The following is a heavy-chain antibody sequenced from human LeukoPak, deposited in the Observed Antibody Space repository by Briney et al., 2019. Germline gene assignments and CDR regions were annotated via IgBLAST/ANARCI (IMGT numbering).Heavy chain of an antibody. J-gene: IGHJ3*02. V-gene: IGHV3-21*01. Sequence: GGSLRLSCAASGFTFSSYTMNWVRQAPGKGLEWVSSIGSSSSSISYADSVRGRFTISRDNAKNSLYLQMNSLRAEDTAVYYCATGGTIWGQGTMVTVSS. CDR1: GFTFSSYT. CDR2: IGSSSSSI. CDR3: ATGGTI. D-gene: IGHD1-14*01.